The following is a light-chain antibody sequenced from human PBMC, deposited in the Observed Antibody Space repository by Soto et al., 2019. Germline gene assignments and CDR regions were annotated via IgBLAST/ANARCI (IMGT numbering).Light chain of an antibody. J-gene: IGKJ1*01. Sequence: EIVLAQSPGTLSLSPLEISTLCCSASQSVSSYLAWYQQKPGQAPRLLIYDASNRATGIPARFSGSGSGTDFTLTISSLEPEDFAVYYCQQRSNWPPWTFGQGTKVDIK. V-gene: IGKV3-11*01. CDR2: DAS. CDR1: QSVSSY. CDR3: QQRSNWPPWT.